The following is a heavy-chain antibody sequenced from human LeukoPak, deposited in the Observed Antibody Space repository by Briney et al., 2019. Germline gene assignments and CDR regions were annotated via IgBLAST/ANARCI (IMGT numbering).Heavy chain of an antibody. V-gene: IGHV3-53*01. J-gene: IGHJ5*02. CDR3: ARDAARVAAAGVLAS. CDR1: GLTVSDNY. CDR2: IYSGGDT. Sequence: GGSLRLSCAASGLTVSDNYMSWIRQAPGKGLEWVSVIYSGGDTYYANSVKGRFTFSRDISKNTLYLQMNNLRTEDMAMYYCARDAARVAAAGVLASWGQGALVIVSS. D-gene: IGHD6-13*01.